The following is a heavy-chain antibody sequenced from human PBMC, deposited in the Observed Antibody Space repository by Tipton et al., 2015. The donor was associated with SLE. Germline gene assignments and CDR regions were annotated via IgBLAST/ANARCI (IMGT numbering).Heavy chain of an antibody. J-gene: IGHJ6*03. CDR1: GYTFTSYY. D-gene: IGHD3-16*01. CDR3: ARGAGPITSFGNYYYYYYMDV. Sequence: QVQLVQSGAEVKKPGASVKVSCKASGYTFTSYYMHWVRQAPGQGLEWMGIINPSGGSPSYAQKFQGRVTMTRDTSTSTVYMELSSLRSEDTAVYYCARGAGPITSFGNYYYYYYMDVWGKGTTVTVSS. V-gene: IGHV1-46*01. CDR2: INPSGGSP.